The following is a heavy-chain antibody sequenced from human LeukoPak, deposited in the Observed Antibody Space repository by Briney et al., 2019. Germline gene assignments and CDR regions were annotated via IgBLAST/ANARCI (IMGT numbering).Heavy chain of an antibody. CDR1: GFTFSSYA. V-gene: IGHV3-30*04. Sequence: PGASLRLSCAASGFTFSSYAMSWVRQAPGKGLEWVAVISYDGSNKYYADSVKGRFTISRDNSKNTLYLQMNSLRAEDTAVYYCARKHHGSGFDYWGQGTLVTVSS. CDR3: ARKHHGSGFDY. J-gene: IGHJ4*02. D-gene: IGHD3-10*01. CDR2: ISYDGSNK.